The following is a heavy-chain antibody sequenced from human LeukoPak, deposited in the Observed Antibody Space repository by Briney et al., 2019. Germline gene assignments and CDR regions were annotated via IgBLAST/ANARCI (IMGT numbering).Heavy chain of an antibody. CDR2: ISADGSST. CDR1: GFTFSNNW. D-gene: IGHD4-23*01. Sequence: GGSLRLSCAASGFTFSNNWMHWVRQAPGKGLVWVSRISADGSSTSYADSVKGRFTISRDNAKNSLYLHMNSLRAEDTAVYYCARDYGGSSPFDYWGQGTLVTVSS. J-gene: IGHJ4*02. CDR3: ARDYGGSSPFDY. V-gene: IGHV3-74*01.